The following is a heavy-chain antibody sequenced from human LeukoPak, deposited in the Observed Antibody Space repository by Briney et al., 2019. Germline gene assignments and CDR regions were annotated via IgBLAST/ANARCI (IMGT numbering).Heavy chain of an antibody. CDR2: IYSGGST. D-gene: IGHD4-17*01. CDR1: GFTVSSNY. V-gene: IGHV3-53*01. J-gene: IGHJ6*03. Sequence: GGSLRLSCAVSGFTVSSNYMSWVRQAPGKGLEWVSVIYSGGSTYNADYVKGRFTISRDSSKNTLYRQMNRLRAQGTAVYYCAREWPPTYDYYYMDVCGKGTTVTVSS. CDR3: AREWPPTYDYYYMDV.